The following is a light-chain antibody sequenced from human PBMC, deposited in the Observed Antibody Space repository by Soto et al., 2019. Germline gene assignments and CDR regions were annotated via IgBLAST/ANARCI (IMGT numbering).Light chain of an antibody. Sequence: EIVFTQSPATLSGSAVERAALSCRASQSINRHLAWYRQKPGQAPRLLIYDASNRATGIPARFSGSGSGTEFTLTISSLQPEDFGVYYCQQYNNWWTFGQGTKVDIK. CDR3: QQYNNWWT. V-gene: IGKV3D-15*01. J-gene: IGKJ1*01. CDR2: DAS. CDR1: QSINRH.